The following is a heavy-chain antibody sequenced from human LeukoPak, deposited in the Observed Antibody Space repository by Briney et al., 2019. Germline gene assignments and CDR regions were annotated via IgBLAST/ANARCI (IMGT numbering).Heavy chain of an antibody. CDR3: AREGGPYRPLDY. CDR2: IFYSGST. Sequence: LETLSLTCTVSGGSISSSSYYWGWIRQPPGKGLEWIGSIFYSGSTYYNPSLQSRVTISVDTSKNQFSLKLSSVTAADTAVYYCAREGGPYRPLDYSGQGTLVTVAS. V-gene: IGHV4-39*02. J-gene: IGHJ4*02. CDR1: GGSISSSSYY.